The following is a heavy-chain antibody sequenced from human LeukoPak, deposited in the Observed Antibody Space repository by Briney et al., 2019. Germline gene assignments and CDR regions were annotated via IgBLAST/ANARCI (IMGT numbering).Heavy chain of an antibody. V-gene: IGHV3-23*01. J-gene: IGHJ3*02. CDR1: GFKFDAYP. Sequence: GGSLKLSCAASGFKFDAYPMSWVRQAPGKGLEWVSSISDSGGTTHYAESVRGRFSLSRDSFEKTLYLQMNRLRAEDTALYYCAKGKINHEGAFDIWGQGTRVIVAS. CDR3: AKGKINHEGAFDI. CDR2: ISDSGGTT. D-gene: IGHD1-14*01.